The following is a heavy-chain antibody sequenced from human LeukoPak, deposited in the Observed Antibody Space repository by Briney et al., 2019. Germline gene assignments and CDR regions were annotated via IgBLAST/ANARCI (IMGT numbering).Heavy chain of an antibody. V-gene: IGHV1-2*02. D-gene: IGHD6-6*01. Sequence: ASVKVSCKASGYTFTGYYMHWVRQAPGQGLEWMGWINPNSGGTNYAQEFQGRVTMTRDTSISTAYMELSRLRSDDTAVYYCARAGLVSRNFDYWGQGTLVTVSS. CDR2: INPNSGGT. CDR1: GYTFTGYY. J-gene: IGHJ4*02. CDR3: ARAGLVSRNFDY.